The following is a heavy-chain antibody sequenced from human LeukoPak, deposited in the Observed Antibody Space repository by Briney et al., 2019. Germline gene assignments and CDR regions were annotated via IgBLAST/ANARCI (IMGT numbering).Heavy chain of an antibody. J-gene: IGHJ4*02. D-gene: IGHD2-2*01. CDR3: ARVAGYCDSTSNCYSDY. V-gene: IGHV3-21*01. CDR2: ISSSSSNL. CDR1: GFTFNIYT. Sequence: GGSLRLSCAASGFTFNIYTMNWVRQSPGKGLEWVSSISSSSSNLYYADSVKGQFTISRDNAKNSLYLQMNSLGAEDTAVYYCARVAGYCDSTSNCYSDYWGQGTLVTVSS.